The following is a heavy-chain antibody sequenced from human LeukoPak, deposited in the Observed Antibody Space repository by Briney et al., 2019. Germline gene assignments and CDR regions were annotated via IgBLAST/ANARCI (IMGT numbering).Heavy chain of an antibody. V-gene: IGHV3-30*02. J-gene: IGHJ6*02. D-gene: IGHD4-11*01. CDR2: IWYDGSNK. CDR1: GFGFSDYG. CDR3: TVSNPYYGMDV. Sequence: GGSLRLSCAASGFGFSDYGIHWVRQAPGKGLEWVAVIWYDGSNKYYGDSVKGRFTISRDNSKNTLYLQMSSLRAEDTAVYYCTVSNPYYGMDVWGQGTTVTVSS.